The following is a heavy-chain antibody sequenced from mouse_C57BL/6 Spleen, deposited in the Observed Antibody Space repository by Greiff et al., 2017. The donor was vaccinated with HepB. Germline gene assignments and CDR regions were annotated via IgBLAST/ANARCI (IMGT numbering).Heavy chain of an antibody. V-gene: IGHV1-15*01. CDR1: GYTFTDYE. CDR2: IDPETGGT. D-gene: IGHD2-3*01. CDR3: TGTYHGYYDY. J-gene: IGHJ2*01. Sequence: VQLQQSGAELVRPGASVTLSCKASGYTFTDYEMHWVKQTPVHGLEWIGAIDPETGGTAYNQKFKGKAILTADKSSSTAYMELRSLTSEDSAVYYCTGTYHGYYDYWGQGTTLTVSS.